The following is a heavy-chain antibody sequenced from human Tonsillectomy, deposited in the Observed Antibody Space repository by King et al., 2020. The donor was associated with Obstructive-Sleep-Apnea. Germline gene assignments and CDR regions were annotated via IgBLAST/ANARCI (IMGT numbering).Heavy chain of an antibody. CDR1: GFTFSIYS. Sequence: QLVQSGGGLVKPGGSLRLSCAASGFTFSIYSMNWVRQAPGKGLEWFSSVSSSSSYIYYADSVKGRFTISRDNAKNSLYLQMKRLRAEDTAVYYCARDRGTEYYYYGMDVWGQGTTVTVSS. CDR2: VSSSSSYI. V-gene: IGHV3-21*01. J-gene: IGHJ6*02. CDR3: ARDRGTEYYYYGMDV. D-gene: IGHD2-15*01.